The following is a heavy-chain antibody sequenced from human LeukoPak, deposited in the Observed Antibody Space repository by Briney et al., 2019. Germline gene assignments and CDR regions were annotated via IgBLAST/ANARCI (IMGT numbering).Heavy chain of an antibody. D-gene: IGHD4-17*01. Sequence: SETLSLTCTVSGGSISSSSYYWSWIRQPPGKGLEWIGEINHSGSTNYNPSLKSRVTISVDTSKNQFSLKLSSVTAADTAVYYCARPWVTTSGYWGQGTLVTVSS. CDR2: INHSGST. J-gene: IGHJ4*02. CDR3: ARPWVTTSGY. V-gene: IGHV4-39*07. CDR1: GGSISSSSYY.